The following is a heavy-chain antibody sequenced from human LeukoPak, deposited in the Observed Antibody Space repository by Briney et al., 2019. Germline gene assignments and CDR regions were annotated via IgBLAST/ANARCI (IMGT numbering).Heavy chain of an antibody. CDR2: IYYSGST. V-gene: IGHV4-39*01. D-gene: IGHD5-18*01. Sequence: SETLSLTCTVSGGSISSSSYYWGWIRQPPGKGLEWIGSIYYSGSTYYNPSLKSRVTISRDPSKTQFSLMLSSVTAADTAVYYCARHSGYSYGYAYYYYYMDVWGKGTTVTVSS. CDR3: ARHSGYSYGYAYYYYYMDV. J-gene: IGHJ6*03. CDR1: GGSISSSSYY.